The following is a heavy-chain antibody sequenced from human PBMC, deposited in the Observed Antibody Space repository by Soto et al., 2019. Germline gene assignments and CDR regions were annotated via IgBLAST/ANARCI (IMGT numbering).Heavy chain of an antibody. V-gene: IGHV3-53*01. CDR3: VRPLPSGRNYGLDV. CDR1: GFTFSSYG. Sequence: GSLRLSCAASGFTFSSYGMHWVRQAPGKGLEWVAVIYDNGTTYYADSVKGRFTISRDTSTNTLSLQMDSLRAEDTAVYYCVRPLPSGRNYGLDVWGQGTTVTVSS. J-gene: IGHJ6*02. CDR2: IYDNGTT. D-gene: IGHD3-10*01.